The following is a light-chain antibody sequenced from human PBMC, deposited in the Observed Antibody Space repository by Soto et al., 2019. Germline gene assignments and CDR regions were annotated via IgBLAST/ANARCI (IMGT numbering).Light chain of an antibody. Sequence: ETVLTQSPATLSLSPGERATLSCRASQSVSSYLAWYQHKPGQAPRLLMYDASYRATGIPARLSGSGSATDVTLTISSREQEDVAVDYCQQRHNWPPLYTFGQGTKLEIK. CDR2: DAS. J-gene: IGKJ2*01. V-gene: IGKV3-11*01. CDR3: QQRHNWPPLYT. CDR1: QSVSSY.